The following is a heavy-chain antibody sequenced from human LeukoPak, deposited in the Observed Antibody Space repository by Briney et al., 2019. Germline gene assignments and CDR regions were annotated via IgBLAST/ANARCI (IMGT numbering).Heavy chain of an antibody. CDR2: INQDGSEK. CDR1: GFTFSSFW. J-gene: IGHJ4*02. D-gene: IGHD5-12*01. V-gene: IGHV3-7*01. CDR3: ARDGGVSGYDLLDY. Sequence: GGSLTLSCAASGFTFSSFWMTWVRQAPGKGLEWVANINQDGSEKYYVDSVKGLFTISRDNAKNSVYLQMNRLRGEDTAVYYRARDGGVSGYDLLDYWGQGTLVTVSS.